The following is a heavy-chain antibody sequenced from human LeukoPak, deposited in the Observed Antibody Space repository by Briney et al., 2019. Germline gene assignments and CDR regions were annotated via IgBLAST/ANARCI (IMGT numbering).Heavy chain of an antibody. CDR3: ARGFSYDYVWGSYRHTPNFDY. CDR2: INHSGST. J-gene: IGHJ4*02. Sequence: SETLSLTCAVYGGSFSGYYWSWIRQPPGKGLEWIGEINHSGSTNYNPSLKSRVTISVDTSKNQFSLKLSSVTAADTAVYYCARGFSYDYVWGSYRHTPNFDYWGQGTLVTVSS. D-gene: IGHD3-16*02. CDR1: GGSFSGYY. V-gene: IGHV4-34*01.